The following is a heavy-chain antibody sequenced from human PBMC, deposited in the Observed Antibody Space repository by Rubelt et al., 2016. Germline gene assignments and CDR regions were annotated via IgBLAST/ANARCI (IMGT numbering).Heavy chain of an antibody. CDR2: INAGNGNT. V-gene: IGHV1-3*01. CDR3: ARDRYPNDSSGYPDY. Sequence: MHWVRQAPGQRLEWMGWINAGNGNTKYSQKFQGRVTITRDTSASTAYMELSSLRSEDTAVYYCARDRYPNDSSGYPDYCGQGTLVTVSS. J-gene: IGHJ4*02. D-gene: IGHD3-22*01.